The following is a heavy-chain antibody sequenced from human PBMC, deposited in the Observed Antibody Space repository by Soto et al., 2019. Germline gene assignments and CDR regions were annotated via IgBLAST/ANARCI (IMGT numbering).Heavy chain of an antibody. V-gene: IGHV1-3*01. CDR2: VTGGNGDT. D-gene: IGHD1-20*01. Sequence: QVQLVQSGAEVKEPGASVKVSCRASGYTFMSHVIHWVRQAPGQRLEWMGWVTGGNGDTKYSQNFQGRVTITRDTSATTAYMELSRLTSEDTAVYYCARDSGIRGPSGDLDYWGQGTLDTVSS. J-gene: IGHJ4*02. CDR1: GYTFMSHV. CDR3: ARDSGIRGPSGDLDY.